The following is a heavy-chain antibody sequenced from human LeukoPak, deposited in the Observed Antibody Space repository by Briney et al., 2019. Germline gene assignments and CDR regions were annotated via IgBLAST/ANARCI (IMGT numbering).Heavy chain of an antibody. J-gene: IGHJ5*02. Sequence: ASVKVSCKASGYTFTSYGISWVRQAPGQGLEWMGWISAYNGNTNYAQKLQGRVTMTTDTPTSTAYMELRSLRSDDTAVYYCARDVPDYDFWSGSNWFDPWGQGTLVTVSS. CDR2: ISAYNGNT. D-gene: IGHD3-3*01. CDR1: GYTFTSYG. V-gene: IGHV1-18*01. CDR3: ARDVPDYDFWSGSNWFDP.